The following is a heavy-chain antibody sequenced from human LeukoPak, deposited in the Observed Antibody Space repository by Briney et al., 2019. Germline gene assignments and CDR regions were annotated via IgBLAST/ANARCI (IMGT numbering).Heavy chain of an antibody. Sequence: GGSLRLSCAASGFTFTNYAMAWVRQAPGKGLEWVSAFGGGSAYYADSVKGRFTISRDNSKNTLYLQVNSLRADDTAVYYCARVSGSFDMWGQGTMVTVST. V-gene: IGHV3-23*01. CDR1: GFTFTNYA. D-gene: IGHD3-10*01. CDR2: FGGGSA. CDR3: ARVSGSFDM. J-gene: IGHJ3*02.